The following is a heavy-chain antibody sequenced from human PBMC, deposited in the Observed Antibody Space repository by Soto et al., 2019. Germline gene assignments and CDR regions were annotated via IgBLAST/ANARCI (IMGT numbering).Heavy chain of an antibody. CDR1: GFTFSSYA. Sequence: GGSLRLSCAASGFTFSSYAMSWVRQAPGKGLEWVSAISGSGGSTYYADSVKGRFTISRDNSKNTLYLQMNSLRAEDTAVYYCAKTETMFWGVIIIRGGFDPWGQGTPVTVSS. J-gene: IGHJ5*02. V-gene: IGHV3-23*01. CDR3: AKTETMFWGVIIIRGGFDP. D-gene: IGHD3-10*01. CDR2: ISGSGGST.